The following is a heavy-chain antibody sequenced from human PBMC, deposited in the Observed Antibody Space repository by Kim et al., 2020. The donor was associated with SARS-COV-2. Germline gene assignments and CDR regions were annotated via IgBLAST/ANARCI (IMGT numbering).Heavy chain of an antibody. V-gene: IGHV3-11*01. J-gene: IGHJ4*02. Sequence: GGSLRLSCAASGFTFSDYYMTWVRQAPGKGLEWISYISNSGVTMYYADSVKARFTISRDNAKNSLYLQMNSLTVEDTAVYFCAKMQAGDYFDFWGQGTLV. D-gene: IGHD6-19*01. CDR2: ISNSGVTM. CDR1: GFTFSDYY. CDR3: AKMQAGDYFDF.